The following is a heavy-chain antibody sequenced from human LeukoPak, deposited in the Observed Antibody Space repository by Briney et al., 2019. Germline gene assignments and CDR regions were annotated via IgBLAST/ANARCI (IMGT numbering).Heavy chain of an antibody. V-gene: IGHV1-46*01. CDR1: GYTFTSYY. Sequence: XSVKVSCKASGYTFTSYYMHWVRQAPGQGLEWMGIINPSGGSTSYAQKFQGRVTMTRDTSTSTVYMELSSLRSEDTAVYYCARADYDILTGYYYYYGMDVWGQGTTVTVSS. CDR2: INPSGGST. D-gene: IGHD3-9*01. CDR3: ARADYDILTGYYYYYGMDV. J-gene: IGHJ6*02.